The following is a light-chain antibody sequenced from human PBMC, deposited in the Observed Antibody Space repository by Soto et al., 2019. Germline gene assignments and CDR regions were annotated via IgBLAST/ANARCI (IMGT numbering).Light chain of an antibody. CDR3: QQLNSYVFT. CDR2: AAS. V-gene: IGKV1-9*01. Sequence: DIQLNQSPSFLSASVGDRVTISCRASQDVSRFLAWYQQKPGKAPNLLIYAASTLQSGVPSRFSGSGSGTEFTLTISSGQPEDFATYYCQQLNSYVFTFGPGTKVDIK. J-gene: IGKJ3*01. CDR1: QDVSRF.